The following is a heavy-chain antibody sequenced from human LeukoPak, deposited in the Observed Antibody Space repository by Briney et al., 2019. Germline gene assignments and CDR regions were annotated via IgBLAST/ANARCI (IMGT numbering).Heavy chain of an antibody. J-gene: IGHJ4*02. Sequence: ASVKVSCKASGYTFTSYAMHWVRQAPGQRLEWMGWINAGNGNTKYSQKFQGRVTITRDTSASTAYMELSSLRSEDTAVYYCARVGGYDSSGYYSFDYWGQGTLVTVSS. V-gene: IGHV1-3*01. CDR2: INAGNGNT. D-gene: IGHD3-22*01. CDR3: ARVGGYDSSGYYSFDY. CDR1: GYTFTSYA.